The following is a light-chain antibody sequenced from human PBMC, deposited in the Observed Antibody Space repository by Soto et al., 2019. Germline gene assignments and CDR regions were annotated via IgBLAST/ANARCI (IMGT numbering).Light chain of an antibody. CDR3: CSYADTYVE. V-gene: IGLV2-11*01. CDR2: DVD. CDR1: SNYIGPYNY. J-gene: IGLJ2*01. Sequence: QSALTQPRSVSGSPGQSVAISCNGISNYIGPYNYVSWYQQHTGKAPKRIIYDVDKRPSGVTDRFSGSKSGDTASLTISGLQPDDEADYYCCSYADTYVELGGGTKLTVL.